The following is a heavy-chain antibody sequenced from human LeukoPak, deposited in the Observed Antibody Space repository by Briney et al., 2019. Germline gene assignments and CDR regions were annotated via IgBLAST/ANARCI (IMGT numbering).Heavy chain of an antibody. V-gene: IGHV3-15*01. D-gene: IGHD6-19*01. CDR3: TTGLRYSSGWYKFY. Sequence: GGSLRLSCAASGFTFSNAWMSWLRQAPGKGLEWVGRIKSKTDGGTTDYAAPVKGRFTISRDDSKNTLYLQMNSLKTEDTAVYYCTTGLRYSSGWYKFYWGQGTLVTVSS. CDR2: IKSKTDGGTT. CDR1: GFTFSNAW. J-gene: IGHJ4*02.